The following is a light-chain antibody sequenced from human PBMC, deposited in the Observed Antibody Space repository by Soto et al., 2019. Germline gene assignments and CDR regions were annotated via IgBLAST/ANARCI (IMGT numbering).Light chain of an antibody. CDR3: QQYGRSPFT. Sequence: EIGLTQSPGTLSLSPGERATLSCRASQSVSSNNLAWYQQRPGQAPRVVIYCASPRATGIPERFSGSGSGTDCTLTISRLEPEDCGVYYCQQYGRSPFTCGPGTKVDIK. V-gene: IGKV3-20*01. J-gene: IGKJ3*01. CDR2: CAS. CDR1: QSVSSNN.